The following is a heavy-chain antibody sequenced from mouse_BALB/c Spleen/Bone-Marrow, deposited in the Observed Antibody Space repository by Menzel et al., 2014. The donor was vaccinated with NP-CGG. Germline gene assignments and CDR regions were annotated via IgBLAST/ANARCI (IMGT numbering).Heavy chain of an antibody. CDR2: IDPENGNT. Sequence: EVKVVESGAEIVRPGALVKLSCKASGFNIKDYYMQWVKQRPEQGLEWIGWIDPENGNTIYDPKFQGKASITADTSPNTAYLQLSSLTSEDTAVYYCARGDGYAMDYWGQGTSVTVSS. J-gene: IGHJ4*01. V-gene: IGHV14-1*02. CDR1: GFNIKDYY. CDR3: ARGDGYAMDY.